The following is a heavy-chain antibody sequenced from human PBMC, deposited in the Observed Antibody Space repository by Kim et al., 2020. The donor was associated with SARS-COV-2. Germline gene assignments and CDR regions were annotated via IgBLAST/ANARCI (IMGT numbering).Heavy chain of an antibody. CDR2: MNPNSGNT. CDR3: ARVVRGVIDYSY. D-gene: IGHD3-10*01. CDR1: GYTFTSYD. Sequence: ASVKVSCKASGYTFTSYDINWVRQATGQGLEWMGWMNPNSGNTGYAQKFQGRVTMTRNTSISTAYMELSSLRSEDTAVYYCARVVRGVIDYSYWGQGTLVTVSS. J-gene: IGHJ4*02. V-gene: IGHV1-8*01.